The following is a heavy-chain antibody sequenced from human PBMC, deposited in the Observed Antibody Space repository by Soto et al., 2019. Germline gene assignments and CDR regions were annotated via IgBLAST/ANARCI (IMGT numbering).Heavy chain of an antibody. CDR3: ARGRIAADAFDI. J-gene: IGHJ3*02. CDR2: MNPNSGNT. Sequence: ASVKVSCKASGYTFTSYDINWVRQATGQGPEWMGWMNPNSGNTGYAQKFQGRVTMTRNTSISTAYMELSSLRSEDTAVYYCARGRIAADAFDIWGQGTMVTVSS. D-gene: IGHD6-13*01. CDR1: GYTFTSYD. V-gene: IGHV1-8*01.